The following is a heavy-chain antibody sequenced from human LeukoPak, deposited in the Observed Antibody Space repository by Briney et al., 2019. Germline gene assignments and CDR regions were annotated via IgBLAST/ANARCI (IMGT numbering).Heavy chain of an antibody. D-gene: IGHD6-6*01. J-gene: IGHJ4*02. V-gene: IGHV3-30*04. CDR1: GFTFSSYA. Sequence: PGGSLRLSCAASGFTFSSYAMHWVRQAPGKGLEWVAAISYDGSNKYYADSVKGRFTISRDNSKNTLYLQMNSLRAEDTAVYYCARAQLVLYYFDYWGQGTLVTVSS. CDR3: ARAQLVLYYFDY. CDR2: ISYDGSNK.